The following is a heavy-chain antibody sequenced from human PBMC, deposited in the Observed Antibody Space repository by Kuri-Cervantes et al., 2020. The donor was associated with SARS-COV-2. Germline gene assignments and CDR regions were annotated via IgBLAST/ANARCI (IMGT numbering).Heavy chain of an antibody. CDR3: ARAAEGRYYFDY. CDR2: INPNSGGT. V-gene: IGHV1-2*02. Sequence: ASVKVSCKASGYTFTGYYMHWVRQAPGQGLEWMGWINPNSGGTNYAQKFQVRVTMTRDTSIRTAYMELSRLRSDDTAVYYCARAAEGRYYFDYWGQGTLVTVSS. CDR1: GYTFTGYY. J-gene: IGHJ4*02.